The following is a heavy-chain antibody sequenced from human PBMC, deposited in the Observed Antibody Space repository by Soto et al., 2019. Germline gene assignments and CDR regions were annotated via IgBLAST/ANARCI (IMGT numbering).Heavy chain of an antibody. Sequence: GGSLRLSCAAYLFTFSSYEMNWVRQTPGKGLEWVSFISTSGRAKYYADSVKGRFTISRDNANNSLYLQMSSLRAEDTAIYYCARSGSPFDYWGQGALVTVSS. CDR1: LFTFSSYE. D-gene: IGHD3-10*01. J-gene: IGHJ4*02. CDR3: ARSGSPFDY. CDR2: ISTSGRAK. V-gene: IGHV3-48*03.